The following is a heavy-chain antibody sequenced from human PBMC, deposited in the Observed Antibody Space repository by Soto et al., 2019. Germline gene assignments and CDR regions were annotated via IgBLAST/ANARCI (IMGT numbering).Heavy chain of an antibody. CDR3: AKDPWVRGVNSWFDH. J-gene: IGHJ5*02. V-gene: IGHV3-23*01. D-gene: IGHD3-10*01. Sequence: GGSLRLSCAASGFTFSSYAMSWVRQAPGKGLEWVSAISGSGGSTYYADSVKGRFTISRDNSKNTLYLQMNSLRAEDTAVYYCAKDPWVRGVNSWFDHWGQGTLVTVSS. CDR2: ISGSGGST. CDR1: GFTFSSYA.